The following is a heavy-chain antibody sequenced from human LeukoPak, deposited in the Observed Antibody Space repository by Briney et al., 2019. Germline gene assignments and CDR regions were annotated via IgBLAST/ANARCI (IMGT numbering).Heavy chain of an antibody. CDR1: GGTFSSYA. CDR2: IIPIFGTA. CDR3: ARDATGYSGYDFADY. Sequence: ASVKVSCKASGGTFSSYAISWVRQAPGQGLEWMGGIIPIFGTANYAQKCQGRVTITADESTSTAYMKLSSLRSEDTAVYYCARDATGYSGYDFADYWGQGTLVTVSS. J-gene: IGHJ4*02. D-gene: IGHD5-12*01. V-gene: IGHV1-69*13.